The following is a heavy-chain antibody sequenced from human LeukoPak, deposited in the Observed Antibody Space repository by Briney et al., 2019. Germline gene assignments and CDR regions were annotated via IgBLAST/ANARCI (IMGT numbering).Heavy chain of an antibody. Sequence: GGSLRLSCAASGFTFSSYWMSWVRQAPGKGLEWVAVISYDGSNKYYADSVKGRFTISRDNSKNTLYLQMNSLRAEDTAVYYCAKGGRGYSYGYADYWGQGTLVTVSS. J-gene: IGHJ4*02. CDR3: AKGGRGYSYGYADY. CDR1: GFTFSSYW. V-gene: IGHV3-30*18. CDR2: ISYDGSNK. D-gene: IGHD5-18*01.